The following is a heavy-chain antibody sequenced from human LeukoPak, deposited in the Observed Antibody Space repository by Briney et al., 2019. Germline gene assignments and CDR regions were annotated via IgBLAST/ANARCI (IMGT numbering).Heavy chain of an antibody. J-gene: IGHJ3*02. CDR3: ARARSSYGYGDAFDI. CDR2: ISYGGSSK. V-gene: IGHV3-30*04. Sequence: VGSLRLSCAASGFTFGLYAINWVRQAPGKGLEWVAVISYGGSSKYYADSVKGRFTTSRDNSKNTLYLQMNSLRAEDTAVYYCARARSSYGYGDAFDIWGQGTMVTVSS. CDR1: GFTFGLYA. D-gene: IGHD5-18*01.